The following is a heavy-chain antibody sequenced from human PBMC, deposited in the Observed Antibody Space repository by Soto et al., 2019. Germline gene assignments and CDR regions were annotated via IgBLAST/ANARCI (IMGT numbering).Heavy chain of an antibody. D-gene: IGHD2-2*01. J-gene: IGHJ6*02. CDR2: IYYSGST. Sequence: SETLSLTCTVSGGSISSGDYYWSWIRQPPGKGLEWIGYIYYSGSTYYNPSLKSRVTISVDTSKNQFSLKLSSVTAADTAVYYCARYQPLYGMDVWGQGTTVTVSS. CDR1: GGSISSGDYY. CDR3: ARYQPLYGMDV. V-gene: IGHV4-30-4*01.